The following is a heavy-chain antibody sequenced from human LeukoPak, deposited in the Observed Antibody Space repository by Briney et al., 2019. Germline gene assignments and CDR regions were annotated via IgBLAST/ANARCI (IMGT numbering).Heavy chain of an antibody. CDR1: GYTFTSYD. V-gene: IGHV1-8*01. CDR2: MNPNSGNT. Sequence: GASVKVSCKASGYTFTSYDINWVRQGTGQGLEWMGWMNPNSGNTGYAQKFQGRVTMTRNTSISTAYMELSSLRSEDTAVYYCARGIRKQQLVRHYYMDVWGKGTTVTISS. CDR3: ARGIRKQQLVRHYYMDV. D-gene: IGHD6-13*01. J-gene: IGHJ6*03.